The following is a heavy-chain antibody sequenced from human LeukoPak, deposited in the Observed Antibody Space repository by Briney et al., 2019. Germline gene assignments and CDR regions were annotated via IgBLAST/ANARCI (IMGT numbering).Heavy chain of an antibody. D-gene: IGHD4-11*01. CDR3: ARDSDDYTGVPIFDY. V-gene: IGHV4-59*01. CDR1: GGSISSYY. CDR2: IYYSGST. J-gene: IGHJ4*02. Sequence: SETLSLTCTVSGGSISSYYWSWIRQPPGKGLEWIGYIYYSGSTNYNPSLKSRVTISVDTSKNQFSLKLSSVTAADTAVYYCARDSDDYTGVPIFDYWGQGTLVTVSS.